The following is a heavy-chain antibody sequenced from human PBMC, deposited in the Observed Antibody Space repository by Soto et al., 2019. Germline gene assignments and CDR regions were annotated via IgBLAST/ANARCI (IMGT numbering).Heavy chain of an antibody. CDR2: IIPIFGTA. CDR3: ASPDNDGYNSNFDY. Sequence: ASVKVSCKASGGTFSSYAISWVRQAPGQGLEWMGGIIPIFGTANYAQKFQGRVTITADESTSTAYMELSSLRSEDTAVYYCASPDNDGYNSNFDYWGQGTLVTVSS. D-gene: IGHD5-12*01. V-gene: IGHV1-69*13. J-gene: IGHJ4*02. CDR1: GGTFSSYA.